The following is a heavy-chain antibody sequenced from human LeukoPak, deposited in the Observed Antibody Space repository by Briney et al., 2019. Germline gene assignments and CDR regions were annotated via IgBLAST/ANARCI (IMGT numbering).Heavy chain of an antibody. CDR3: ARGDSGSYSRPFDY. CDR1: GFTFSTYN. V-gene: IGHV3-21*01. CDR2: ISSTSSYT. D-gene: IGHD1-26*01. Sequence: GGSLRLSCAASGFTFSTYNMNWVRQAPGKGLEWVSSISSTSSYTYYADSVKGRFTISRDNAKNSLYLQMNSLRAEDTAVYYCARGDSGSYSRPFDYWSQGTLVTVSS. J-gene: IGHJ4*02.